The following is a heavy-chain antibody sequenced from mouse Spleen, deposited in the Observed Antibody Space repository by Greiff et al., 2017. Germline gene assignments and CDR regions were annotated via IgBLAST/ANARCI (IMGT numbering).Heavy chain of an antibody. J-gene: IGHJ2*01. D-gene: IGHD4-1*01. CDR3: ARTGRGFDY. Sequence: EVQGVESGGGLVKLGGSLKLSCAASGFTFSSYAMSWVRQTPEKRLEWVATISSGGGNTYYPDSVKGRFTISRDNAKNTLYLQMSSLKSEDTAMYYCARTGRGFDYWGQGTTLTVSS. CDR1: GFTFSSYA. V-gene: IGHV5-9-3*01. CDR2: ISSGGGNT.